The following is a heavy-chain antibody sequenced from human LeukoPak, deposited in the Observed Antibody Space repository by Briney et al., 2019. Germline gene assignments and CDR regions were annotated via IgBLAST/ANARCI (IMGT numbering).Heavy chain of an antibody. V-gene: IGHV4-39*01. CDR3: ATQPSSSHWYYFDY. J-gene: IGHJ4*02. CDR2: IYYSGST. Sequence: SETLSLTCTVSGGSISSSSYYWGWIRQPPGKGLEWIGSIYYSGSTYYNPSLKSRVTISVDTSKNQFSLKLSSVTSADTAVYYCATQPSSSHWYYFDYWGQGALVTVSS. CDR1: GGSISSSSYY. D-gene: IGHD6-13*01.